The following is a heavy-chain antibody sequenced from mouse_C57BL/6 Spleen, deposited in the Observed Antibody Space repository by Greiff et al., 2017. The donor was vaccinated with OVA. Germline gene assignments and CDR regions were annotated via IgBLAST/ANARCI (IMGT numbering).Heavy chain of an antibody. V-gene: IGHV5-17*01. CDR3: AREGEGLYDYDNYYAMDY. Sequence: EVQLQQSGGGLVKPGGSLKLSCAASGFTFSDYGMHWVRQAPEKGLEWVAYISSGSSTIYYADTVKGRFTISRDNAKNTLFLQMTSLRSEDTAMYYCAREGEGLYDYDNYYAMDYWGQGTSVTVSS. CDR2: ISSGSSTI. J-gene: IGHJ4*01. CDR1: GFTFSDYG. D-gene: IGHD2-4*01.